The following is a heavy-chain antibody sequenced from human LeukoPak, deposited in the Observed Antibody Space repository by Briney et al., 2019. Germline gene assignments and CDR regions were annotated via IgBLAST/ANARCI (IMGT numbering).Heavy chain of an antibody. CDR1: GGSFGDDY. CDR2: IVHSGGT. V-gene: IGHV4-34*12. CDR3: ARTRSEYCGGDCSSWYFDL. D-gene: IGHD2-21*02. J-gene: IGHJ2*01. Sequence: PSETLSLTCAVYGGSFGDDYWTWIRQPPGKGLEWIGQIVHSGGTTYNPSLKSRVTISVDTSKNQFSLRVNSVTAADTAVYYCARTRSEYCGGDCSSWYFDLWGRGTLVTVSS.